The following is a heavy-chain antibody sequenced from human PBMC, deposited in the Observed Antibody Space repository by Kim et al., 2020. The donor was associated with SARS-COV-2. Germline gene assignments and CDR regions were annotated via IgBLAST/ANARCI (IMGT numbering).Heavy chain of an antibody. CDR2: IKQDGSEK. Sequence: GGSLRLSCAASGFTFSSYWMSWVRQAPGKGLEWVANIKQDGSEKYYVDSVKGRFTISRDNAKNSLYLQMNSLRAEDTAVYYCARDTVGAQMYYDFWSGSRRLEGFWFDPWGQGTLVTVSS. CDR1: GFTFSSYW. D-gene: IGHD3-3*01. J-gene: IGHJ5*02. CDR3: ARDTVGAQMYYDFWSGSRRLEGFWFDP. V-gene: IGHV3-7*01.